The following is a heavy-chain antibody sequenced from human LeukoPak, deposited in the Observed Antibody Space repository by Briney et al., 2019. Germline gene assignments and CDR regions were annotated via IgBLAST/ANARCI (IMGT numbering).Heavy chain of an antibody. Sequence: GRSLRLSCAASGFTFSSYGMQWFRQAPDKGLEWVAAISNDGSNKYYADYVKGRFTMSRDNSKNTLYLQMNSLRAEDTAVYYCAKVDIVATIDAGRLVDYWGQGTLVTVSS. CDR3: AKVDIVATIDAGRLVDY. D-gene: IGHD5-12*01. J-gene: IGHJ4*02. CDR2: ISNDGSNK. V-gene: IGHV3-30*18. CDR1: GFTFSSYG.